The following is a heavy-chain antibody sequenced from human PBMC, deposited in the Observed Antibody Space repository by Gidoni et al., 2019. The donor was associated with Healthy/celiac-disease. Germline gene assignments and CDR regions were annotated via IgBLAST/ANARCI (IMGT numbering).Heavy chain of an antibody. CDR3: ARDLRRITIFGVANPNKNYYMDV. Sequence: QVQLVESGGGLVKPGGSLRLSCAASGFTFSDYYMSWIRPAPGKGLEWVSYISSSSSYTNYADSVKGRFTISRDNAKNSLYLQMNSLRAEDTAVYYCARDLRRITIFGVANPNKNYYMDVWGKGTTVTVSS. CDR1: GFTFSDYY. CDR2: ISSSSSYT. V-gene: IGHV3-11*05. J-gene: IGHJ6*03. D-gene: IGHD3-3*01.